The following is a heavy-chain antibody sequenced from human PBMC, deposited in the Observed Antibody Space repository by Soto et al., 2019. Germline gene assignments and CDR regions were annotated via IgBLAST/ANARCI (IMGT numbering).Heavy chain of an antibody. CDR1: GYTFTSYY. V-gene: IGHV1-46*01. J-gene: IGHJ6*02. CDR2: INPSGGST. CDR3: ARDSWTTPYYYDSSGPTTSMDV. Sequence: GASVKVSWKASGYTFTSYYMHWGRQAPGQGLEWMGIINPSGGSTSYAQKFQGRVTMTRDTSTSTVYMELSSLRSEDTAVYYCARDSWTTPYYYDSSGPTTSMDVWGQGTTVTVSS. D-gene: IGHD3-22*01.